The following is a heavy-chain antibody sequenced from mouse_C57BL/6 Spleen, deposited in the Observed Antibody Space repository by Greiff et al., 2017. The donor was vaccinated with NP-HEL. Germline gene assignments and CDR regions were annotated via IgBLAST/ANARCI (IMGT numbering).Heavy chain of an antibody. V-gene: IGHV1-52*01. D-gene: IGHD1-1*01. CDR3: ARSYYGSSYHGYYAMDY. CDR2: IDPSDSET. Sequence: VQLQQPGAEPVRPGSSVKLSCKASGYTFTSYWMHWVKQRPIQGLEWIGNIDPSDSETHYNQKFKDKATLTVDKSSSTAYMQLSSLTSEDSAVYYCARSYYGSSYHGYYAMDYWGQGTSVTVSS. J-gene: IGHJ4*01. CDR1: GYTFTSYW.